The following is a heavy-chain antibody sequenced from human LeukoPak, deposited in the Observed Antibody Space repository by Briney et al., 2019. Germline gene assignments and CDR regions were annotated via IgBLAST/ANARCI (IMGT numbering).Heavy chain of an antibody. Sequence: SETLSLTCTVSGGSISSSSYYWGWIRQPPGKGLEWIGSIYYSGSTYYNPSLKSRVTISVDTSKNQFSLKLSSVTAADTAVYYCARETGVDSSSWYGNYYYYYYMDVWGKGTTVTVSS. CDR3: ARETGVDSSSWYGNYYYYYYMDV. J-gene: IGHJ6*03. CDR2: IYYSGST. CDR1: GGSISSSSYY. V-gene: IGHV4-39*07. D-gene: IGHD6-13*01.